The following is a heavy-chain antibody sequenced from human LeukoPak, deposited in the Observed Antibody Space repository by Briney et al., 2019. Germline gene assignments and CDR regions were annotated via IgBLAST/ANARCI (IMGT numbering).Heavy chain of an antibody. Sequence: TGESLKISCKGSGYSFTSYWIGWVRQMPGKGLEWMGIIYPGDSDTRYSPSFQGQVTISADKSISTAYLQWSSLKASDTAMYYCARHVHGSGSYFDYWGQGTLVTVST. CDR2: IYPGDSDT. D-gene: IGHD3-10*01. CDR1: GYSFTSYW. CDR3: ARHVHGSGSYFDY. J-gene: IGHJ4*02. V-gene: IGHV5-51*01.